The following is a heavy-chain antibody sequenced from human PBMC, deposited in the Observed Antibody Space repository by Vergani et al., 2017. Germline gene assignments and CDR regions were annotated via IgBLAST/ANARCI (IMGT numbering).Heavy chain of an antibody. Sequence: QVQLVESGGGVVQPGRSLRLSCAASGFTFSSYAMHWVRQAPGKGLGWVAVISYDGSNKYYAASVKGRFTISRDNSKNMLYLQMNRLRAEDTAVYYCARYFNVFVGVILPHGAFASGGQGTLVTPSS. CDR2: ISYDGSNK. J-gene: IGHJ3*02. D-gene: IGHD3-16*01. V-gene: IGHV3-30-3*01. CDR3: ARYFNVFVGVILPHGAFAS. CDR1: GFTFSSYA.